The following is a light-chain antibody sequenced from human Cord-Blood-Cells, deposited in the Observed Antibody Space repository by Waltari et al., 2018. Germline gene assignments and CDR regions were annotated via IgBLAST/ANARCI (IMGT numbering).Light chain of an antibody. J-gene: IGKJ3*01. V-gene: IGKV1-39*01. Sequence: LQMTQSPSSLSAAVGNRVTITCRASQSISSYLNWYQQKPGKAPKLLIYAASSLQSGVPSRFSGSGSGTDFTLAISSLQPEDFATHYCQQSYSTPFTFGPGTKVDIK. CDR1: QSISSY. CDR3: QQSYSTPFT. CDR2: AAS.